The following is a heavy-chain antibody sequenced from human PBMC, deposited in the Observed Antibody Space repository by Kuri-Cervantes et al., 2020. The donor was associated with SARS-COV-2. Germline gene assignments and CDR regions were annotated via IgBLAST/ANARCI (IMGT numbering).Heavy chain of an antibody. CDR3: ARGVRFLDPKYYYFYYYMDV. Sequence: GSLRLSCTVSGDSISSYYWGWIRQPPGKGLEWIGEINHGGGTNYNPSLMSRVTISVDTSKNQFSLKLRSVTAADTAVYYCARGVRFLDPKYYYFYYYMDVWGKGTTVTVSS. J-gene: IGHJ6*03. CDR2: INHGGGT. V-gene: IGHV4-34*01. CDR1: GDSISSYY. D-gene: IGHD3-3*01.